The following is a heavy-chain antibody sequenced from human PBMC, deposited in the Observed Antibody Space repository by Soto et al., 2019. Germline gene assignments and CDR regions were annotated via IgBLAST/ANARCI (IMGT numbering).Heavy chain of an antibody. D-gene: IGHD1-26*01. CDR1: GLSFMNYA. CDR2: IYSGGST. V-gene: IGHV3-NL1*01. CDR3: ARGSGSLYYFDF. Sequence: QVQLVESGGGVVQSGRSLRLSCAASGLSFMNYAMHWVRQAPGKGLEWVSVIYSGGSTYYADSVKGRFTISRDNSKNTLHLQMNSLRDEDTAVYYCARGSGSLYYFDFWGRGTLVTVSS. J-gene: IGHJ4*02.